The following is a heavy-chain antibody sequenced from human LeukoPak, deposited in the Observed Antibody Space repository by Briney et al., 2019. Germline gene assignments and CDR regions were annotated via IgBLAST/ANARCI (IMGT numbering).Heavy chain of an antibody. J-gene: IGHJ5*01. Sequence: KPSETLSLTCAVYGGSFSGYYWSWIRQPPGKGLEWIGEINHSGSTNYNPSLKSRVTISVDMSKNQFSVKLNSVTAADTAVYYCARGRGGYYYGSGTFASWFDSWGQGTLVTVSS. CDR1: GGSFSGYY. V-gene: IGHV4-34*01. CDR3: ARGRGGYYYGSGTFASWFDS. D-gene: IGHD3-10*01. CDR2: INHSGST.